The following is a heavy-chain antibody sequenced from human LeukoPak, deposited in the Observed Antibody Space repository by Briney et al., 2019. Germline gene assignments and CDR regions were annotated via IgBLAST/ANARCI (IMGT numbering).Heavy chain of an antibody. CDR3: ASQSGSYYVGGDFDY. CDR1: GYSISSGYY. D-gene: IGHD1-26*01. Sequence: SETLSLTCTVSGYSISSGYYWGWIRQPPGKGLEWIESIYHSGSTYYNPSLKSRVTISVDTSKNQFSLKLSSVTAADTAVYYCASQSGSYYVGGDFDYWGQGTLVTVSS. CDR2: IYHSGST. J-gene: IGHJ4*02. V-gene: IGHV4-38-2*02.